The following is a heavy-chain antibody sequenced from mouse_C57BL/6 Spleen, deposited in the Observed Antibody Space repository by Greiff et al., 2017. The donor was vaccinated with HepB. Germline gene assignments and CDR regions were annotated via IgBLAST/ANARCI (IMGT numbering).Heavy chain of an antibody. J-gene: IGHJ3*01. D-gene: IGHD1-1*01. CDR1: GFNIKDDY. CDR3: TTEVYYGSSGGFAY. Sequence: EVQLQQSGAELVRPGASVKLSCTASGFNIKDDYMHWVKQRPEQGLEWIGWIDPENGDTEYASKFQGKATITADTSSNTAYLQLSSLTSEDTAFYYCTTEVYYGSSGGFAYWGQGTLVTVSA. V-gene: IGHV14-4*01. CDR2: IDPENGDT.